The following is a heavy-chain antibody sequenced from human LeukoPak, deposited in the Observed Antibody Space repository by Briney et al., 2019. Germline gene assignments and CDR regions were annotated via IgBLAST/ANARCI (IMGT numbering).Heavy chain of an antibody. CDR1: GFTYSIHW. CDR3: GRDSGSGNYKYFDY. CDR2: IKQDGNEK. V-gene: IGHV3-7*01. D-gene: IGHD3-3*01. J-gene: IGHJ4*02. Sequence: GGSLRLXCAASGFTYSIHWMSWVRQAPGKGLEWVANIKQDGNEKYYVDSVKGRFTIPRDNAKNSLYLQMNSLRAEDTAVYYCGRDSGSGNYKYFDYWGQGTVVTVSS.